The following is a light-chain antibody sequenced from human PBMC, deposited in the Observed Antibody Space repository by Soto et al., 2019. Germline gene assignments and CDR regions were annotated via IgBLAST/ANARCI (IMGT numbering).Light chain of an antibody. V-gene: IGLV2-23*01. CDR1: SSDVGSYNL. CDR2: EGS. Sequence: QSALTQPASVSGSPGQSITISCTGTSSDVGSYNLVSWYQQHPGKAPKLMIYEGSERPSGVSNRFSGSKSGNTASLTISGLQAEDEADYYCCSYAGSRVVFGGG. J-gene: IGLJ2*01. CDR3: CSYAGSRVV.